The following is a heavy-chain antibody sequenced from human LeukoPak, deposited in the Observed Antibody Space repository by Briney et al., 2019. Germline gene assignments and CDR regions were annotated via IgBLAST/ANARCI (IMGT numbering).Heavy chain of an antibody. CDR2: IKHDGSEK. Sequence: GGSLRLSXAASGFIFSSYWMSWVRQPPGKGLEWVANIKHDGSEKYYVDSVKGRFTISRDSAKNSLYLQMNSLRAEDTAVYFCARTRYSAFDIWGQGTMVTVSS. CDR3: ARTRYSAFDI. J-gene: IGHJ3*02. V-gene: IGHV3-7*01. CDR1: GFIFSSYW. D-gene: IGHD5-12*01.